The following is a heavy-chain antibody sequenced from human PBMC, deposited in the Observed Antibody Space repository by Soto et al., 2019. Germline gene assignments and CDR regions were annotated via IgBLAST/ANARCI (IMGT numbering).Heavy chain of an antibody. CDR2: VHGGGST. V-gene: IGHV3-53*01. CDR3: EGRLTTAASLDY. D-gene: IGHD3-16*01. CDR1: GFTVSNNH. Sequence: VQLVESGGGLIQPGGSLRLSCAASGFTVSNNHMTWVRQAAGKGLELVSFVHGGGSTSYADSVKGRFTISRDNSKNTLYRHRDSLRAEDPAIYYCEGRLTTAASLDYWGRGTLVTVSS. J-gene: IGHJ4*02.